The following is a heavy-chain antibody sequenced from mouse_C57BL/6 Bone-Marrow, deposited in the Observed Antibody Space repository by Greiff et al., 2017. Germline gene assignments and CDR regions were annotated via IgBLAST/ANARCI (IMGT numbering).Heavy chain of an antibody. J-gene: IGHJ2*01. CDR2: ISSGCSTL. D-gene: IGHD1-1*01. Sequence: EVQRVESGGGLVKPGGSLKLSCAASGFTFSDYGMHWVRQAPETGLEWVAYISSGCSTLYYAAPVKGRFTISRDNGKNTLFLQMTSLRSEDTAMYYCARHGDYVDYWGQGTTLTVSS. CDR3: ARHGDYVDY. V-gene: IGHV5-17*01. CDR1: GFTFSDYG.